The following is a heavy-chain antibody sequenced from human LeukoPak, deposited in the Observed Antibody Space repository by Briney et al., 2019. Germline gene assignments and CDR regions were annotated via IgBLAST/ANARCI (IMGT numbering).Heavy chain of an antibody. CDR1: GFAFDDYA. V-gene: IGHV3-9*01. Sequence: PGGSLRLSCAASGFAFDDYAMHWVRQAPGTGLEWVSGISWNSGSIGYADSVKGRFTISRDNAKNSLYLQMNSLRAKDTALYYCAKGRYYYYYGMDVWGQGTTVTVSS. CDR2: ISWNSGSI. CDR3: AKGRYYYYYGMDV. J-gene: IGHJ6*02.